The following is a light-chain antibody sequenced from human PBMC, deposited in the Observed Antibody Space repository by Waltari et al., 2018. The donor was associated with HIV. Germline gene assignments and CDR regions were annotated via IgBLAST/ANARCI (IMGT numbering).Light chain of an antibody. Sequence: QSALTQPPSVSGSPGQSVTISCTGPRSDVGAYNSVPWYQQHPGKAPKLIIFDVSQRPSGVPDRFSGSKSGSTASLTISGLQTEDEADYFCCAYAAAHISYVFGSGTKVAVL. CDR1: RSDVGAYNS. V-gene: IGLV2-11*01. J-gene: IGLJ1*01. CDR3: CAYAAAHISYV. CDR2: DVS.